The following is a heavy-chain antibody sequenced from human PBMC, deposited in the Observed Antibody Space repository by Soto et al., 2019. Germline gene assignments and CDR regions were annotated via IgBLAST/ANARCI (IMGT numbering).Heavy chain of an antibody. J-gene: IGHJ4*02. CDR1: GGIFSTYA. Sequence: QVQLVQSGAEVKKPGSSVKVSCKASGGIFSTYAISWLRRAPGQGLEWMGGIIPIFGTPNYAQRFQGRVTITVDESTSTDYMELSRLRSEDTAVYYCARNRDDYGSGNYYNRIDFWGQGTLVTVSS. CDR3: ARNRDDYGSGNYYNRIDF. D-gene: IGHD3-10*01. CDR2: IIPIFGTP. V-gene: IGHV1-69*01.